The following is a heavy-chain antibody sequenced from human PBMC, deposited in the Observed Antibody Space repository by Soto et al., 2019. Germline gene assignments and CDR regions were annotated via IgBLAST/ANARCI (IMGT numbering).Heavy chain of an antibody. CDR3: ARDKPFSADY. D-gene: IGHD3-3*02. CDR2: INPSGGGT. J-gene: IGHJ4*02. V-gene: IGHV1-46*01. CDR1: GYTFIDFY. Sequence: QVQLVQSGAEVKKPGASVKVSCKASGYTFIDFYIHWVRQAPGQGLEWMGFINPSGGGTTYAQKFQGRLTMTRDTSTSTVYMELISLRSEDTAIYYCARDKPFSADYWGQGTLVT.